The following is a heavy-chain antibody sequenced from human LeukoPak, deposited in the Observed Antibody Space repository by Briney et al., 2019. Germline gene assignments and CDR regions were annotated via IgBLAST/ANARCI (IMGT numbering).Heavy chain of an antibody. CDR2: INHSGST. J-gene: IGHJ4*02. CDR1: GGSFSGYY. CDR3: ARGPITMVRGVIY. Sequence: KTSETLSLTCAVYGGSFSGYYWSWIRQPPGKGLEWIGEINHSGSTNYNPSLKSRVTISVDTSKNQFSLKLSSVTAADTAVYYCARGPITMVRGVIYWGQGTLVTVSS. V-gene: IGHV4-34*01. D-gene: IGHD3-10*01.